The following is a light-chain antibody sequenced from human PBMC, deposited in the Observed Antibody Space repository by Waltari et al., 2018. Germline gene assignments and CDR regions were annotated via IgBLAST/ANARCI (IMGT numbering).Light chain of an antibody. V-gene: IGKV3-15*01. CDR2: GAS. CDR1: QSVSSK. J-gene: IGKJ1*01. Sequence: EIVMTQSPATLSVSPGERATLSCMASQSVSSKLAWYQQKPGQAPRLLIYGASTRATGIPARFSGSGSGTEFTLTITSLQSEDFAVYFCQQYNNWPQTFGQGTKVEIK. CDR3: QQYNNWPQT.